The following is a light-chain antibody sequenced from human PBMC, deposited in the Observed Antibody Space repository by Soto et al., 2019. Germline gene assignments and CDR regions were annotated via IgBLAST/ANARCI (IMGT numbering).Light chain of an antibody. Sequence: DLQMTQSPSSLSASVGDRVTITCQASQDISNYLNWYQQKPGKAPKLLIYDASNLETGVPSRFSGSGSETDFTFTISRLQPEDIATYYCQQYDNLPLYTFGQGTKLEIK. J-gene: IGKJ2*01. CDR2: DAS. V-gene: IGKV1-33*01. CDR3: QQYDNLPLYT. CDR1: QDISNY.